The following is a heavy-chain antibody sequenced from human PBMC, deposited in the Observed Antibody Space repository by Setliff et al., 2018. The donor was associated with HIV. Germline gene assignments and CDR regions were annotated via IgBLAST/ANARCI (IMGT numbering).Heavy chain of an antibody. V-gene: IGHV3-30*07. Sequence: GGSLRLSCAASGFTFSSYAMHWVRQAPGKGPEWVAVISYDGSNKYYADSVKGRFTISRDNAKNSLYLQMNSLRADDTAVYFCARPTNIDTLYYGSQTFYMYYYGLDVWGQGTTVTVSS. CDR1: GFTFSSYA. D-gene: IGHD1-26*01. CDR3: ARPTNIDTLYYGSQTFYMYYYGLDV. J-gene: IGHJ6*02. CDR2: ISYDGSNK.